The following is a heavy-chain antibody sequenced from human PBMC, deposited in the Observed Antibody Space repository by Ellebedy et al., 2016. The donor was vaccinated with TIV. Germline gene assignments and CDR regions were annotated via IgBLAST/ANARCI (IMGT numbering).Heavy chain of an antibody. Sequence: MPSETLSLTCSFPGGSMSSTYWSWIRQPPGKGLGWIGYVYYSGSTNYNPSLGSRVTISVDTSKNQFSLNVSSVTAADTAVYYCARGSGRPDYWGQGTLVTVSS. V-gene: IGHV4-59*01. CDR2: VYYSGST. J-gene: IGHJ4*02. CDR3: ARGSGRPDY. D-gene: IGHD3-10*01. CDR1: GGSMSSTY.